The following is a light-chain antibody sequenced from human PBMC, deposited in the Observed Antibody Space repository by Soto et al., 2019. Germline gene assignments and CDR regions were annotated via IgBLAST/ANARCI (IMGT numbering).Light chain of an antibody. CDR1: QFISSY. CDR3: QQSYSTPWT. CDR2: DVS. Sequence: DSQMTQSPSTLSASVCDRATITCRASQFISSYLRWYQQKPGKVPKLLIFDVSILASGVPSRFSGSGSGTDFTLTFNSLQPEDFATYSCQQSYSTPWTFGQGTKVDIK. V-gene: IGKV1-39*01. J-gene: IGKJ1*01.